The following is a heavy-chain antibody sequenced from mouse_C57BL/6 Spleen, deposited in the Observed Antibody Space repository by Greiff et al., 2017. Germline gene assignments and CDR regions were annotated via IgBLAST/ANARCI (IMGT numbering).Heavy chain of an antibody. Sequence: VQLQQPGAELVRPGSSVKLSCKASGYTFTSYWMDWVKQRPGQGLEWIGNIYPSDSETHYNQKFKDKATLTVDKSSSTAYMQLSSLTSEDSAVYYCAFLYYYGSSYDWYFDVWGTGTTVTVSS. CDR3: AFLYYYGSSYDWYFDV. CDR1: GYTFTSYW. CDR2: IYPSDSET. V-gene: IGHV1-61*01. D-gene: IGHD1-1*01. J-gene: IGHJ1*03.